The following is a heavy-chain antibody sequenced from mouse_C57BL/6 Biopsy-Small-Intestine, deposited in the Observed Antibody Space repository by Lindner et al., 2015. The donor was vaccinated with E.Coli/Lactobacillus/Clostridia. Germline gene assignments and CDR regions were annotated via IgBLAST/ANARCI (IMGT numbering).Heavy chain of an antibody. CDR2: XDSYNGAT. J-gene: IGHJ3*01. V-gene: IGHV1-28*01. Sequence: CSWYXDSYNGATSYNQKFKGKATLTVDKSSSTAYMQLNSLTSEDSAVYYCASYSNYWFAYWGQGTLVTVSA. D-gene: IGHD2-5*01. CDR3: ASYSNYWFAY.